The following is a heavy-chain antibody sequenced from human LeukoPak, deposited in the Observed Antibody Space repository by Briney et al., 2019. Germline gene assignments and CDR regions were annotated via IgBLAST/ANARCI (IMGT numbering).Heavy chain of an antibody. CDR1: GFTFDDYA. Sequence: GGSLRLSCAASGFTFDDYAMHWVRQAPGKGLEWVSGISWNSGSIGYADSVKGRFTISRDNAKNSLYLQMNSLRAEDTALYYCARDTVYDILTGRSIFDYWGQGTLVTVSS. V-gene: IGHV3-9*01. CDR3: ARDTVYDILTGRSIFDY. CDR2: ISWNSGSI. J-gene: IGHJ4*02. D-gene: IGHD3-9*01.